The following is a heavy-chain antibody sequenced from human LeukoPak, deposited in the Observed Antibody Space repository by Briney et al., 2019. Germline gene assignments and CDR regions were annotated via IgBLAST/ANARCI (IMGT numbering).Heavy chain of an antibody. V-gene: IGHV3-30-3*01. CDR1: GFSLRGYA. CDR2: ISYDGRDQ. J-gene: IGHJ4*02. Sequence: GGSLRLSCVASGFSLRGYAMHWVRQAPGKGGLEWVTMISYDGRDQYYADSVKGRFTISRDDSKNTLFLQMNSLRVEDTAMYHCARIGLGVSFGSGFDYWGQGTLVAVTS. D-gene: IGHD3-10*01. CDR3: ARIGLGVSFGSGFDY.